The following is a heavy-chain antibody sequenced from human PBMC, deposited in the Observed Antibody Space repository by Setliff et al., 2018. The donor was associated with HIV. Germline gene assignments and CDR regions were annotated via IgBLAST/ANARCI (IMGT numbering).Heavy chain of an antibody. CDR2: MYYDGVTT. Sequence: GGSLRLSCEASGFNVEKSGMHWIRQAPGKGLEWVAVMYYDGVTTYHADSVKGRFTISRDGSKNMIFLQMNSLRVDDTAVYYCARGRVLEWLLNHWGQGTRVTVS. J-gene: IGHJ4*02. CDR3: ARGRVLEWLLNH. CDR1: GFNVEKSG. V-gene: IGHV3-30*12. D-gene: IGHD3-3*01.